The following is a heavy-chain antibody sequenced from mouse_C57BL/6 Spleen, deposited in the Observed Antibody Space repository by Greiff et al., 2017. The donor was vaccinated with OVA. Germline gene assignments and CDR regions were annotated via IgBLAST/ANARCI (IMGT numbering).Heavy chain of an antibody. CDR1: GFSLTSYG. CDR2: IWRGGST. D-gene: IGHD1-1*01. CDR3: AKSTVVAPYAMDY. J-gene: IGHJ4*01. V-gene: IGHV2-5*01. Sequence: VKLVESGPGLVQPSQSLSITCTVSGFSLTSYGVHWVRQSPGKGLEWLGVIWRGGSTDYNAAFMSRLSITKDNSKSQVFFKMNSLQADDTAIYYGAKSTVVAPYAMDYWGQGTSVTVSS.